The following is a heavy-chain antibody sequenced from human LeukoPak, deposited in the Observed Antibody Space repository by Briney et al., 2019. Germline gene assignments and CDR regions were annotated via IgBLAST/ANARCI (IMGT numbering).Heavy chain of an antibody. V-gene: IGHV3-11*01. D-gene: IGHD3-3*01. CDR2: ISSSGSTI. CDR3: ASYYDFWSGYYYMDV. Sequence: GGSLRLSCAASGFTFSDYYMSWICQAPGKGLEWVSYISSSGSTIYYADSVKGRFTISRDNAKNSLYLQMNSLRAEDTAVYYCASYYDFWSGYYYMDVWGKGTTVTVSS. CDR1: GFTFSDYY. J-gene: IGHJ6*03.